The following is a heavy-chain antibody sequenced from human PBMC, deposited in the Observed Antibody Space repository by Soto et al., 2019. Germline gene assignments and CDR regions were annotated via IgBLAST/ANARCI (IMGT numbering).Heavy chain of an antibody. V-gene: IGHV3-11*05. CDR1: GFIFSDYY. J-gene: IGHJ4*02. CDR2: ITSTSTYT. D-gene: IGHD1-1*01. Sequence: QVQLVESGGGLVKPGGSLRLSCAASGFIFSDYYMSWIRQAPGKGLEWVSSITSTSTYTKYADSVKGRFTISRDNAKNSPYLQMNSLRAEDTAMYYCARDEIGMDYWGQGTLVTVSS. CDR3: ARDEIGMDY.